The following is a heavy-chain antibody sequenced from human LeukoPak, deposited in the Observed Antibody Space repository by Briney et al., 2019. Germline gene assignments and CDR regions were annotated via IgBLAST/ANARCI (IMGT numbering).Heavy chain of an antibody. CDR3: ATGVPIYWTIHGELYFDY. CDR2: FDPEDGET. J-gene: IGHJ4*02. Sequence: ASVKVSCKVSGYTLTELSMHWLRQAPGKGLEWMGGFDPEDGETIYAQKFQGRVTMTEDTSTDTAYMELSSLRSEDTAVYYCATGVPIYWTIHGELYFDYWGQGTLVTVSS. V-gene: IGHV1-24*01. D-gene: IGHD1-26*01. CDR1: GYTLTELS.